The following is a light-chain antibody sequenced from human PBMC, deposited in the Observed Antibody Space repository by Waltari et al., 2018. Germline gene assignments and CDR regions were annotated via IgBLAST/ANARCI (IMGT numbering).Light chain of an antibody. J-gene: IGKJ2*03. V-gene: IGKV3-20*01. CDR1: PSVSSSY. Sequence: EIVLTQSPGTLSLSPGDGATLSCRASPSVSSSYLAWYQQKPGQAPRLLIYGASNRATDIPDRFTGSGSGTDFTLTINRLEPEDFAVYYCQQYGNSRGSFGQGTKLEIK. CDR3: QQYGNSRGS. CDR2: GAS.